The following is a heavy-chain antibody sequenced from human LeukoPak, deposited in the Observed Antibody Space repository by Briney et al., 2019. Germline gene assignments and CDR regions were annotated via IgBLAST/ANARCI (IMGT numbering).Heavy chain of an antibody. CDR3: AATYSGNWEFDY. J-gene: IGHJ4*02. CDR1: GFTFSSYA. Sequence: RTGGSLRLSCAASGFTFSSYAMSWVRHAPGKGLEWVSGINWNGGNTGSADSVKGRFTISRDNAKNSLYLQMNSLRAEDTALYYCAATYSGNWEFDYWGQGTLVTVSS. D-gene: IGHD1-26*01. CDR2: INWNGGNT. V-gene: IGHV3-20*04.